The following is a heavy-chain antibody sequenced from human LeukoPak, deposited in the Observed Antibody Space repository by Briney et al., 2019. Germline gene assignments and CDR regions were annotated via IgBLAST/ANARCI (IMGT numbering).Heavy chain of an antibody. J-gene: IGHJ4*02. V-gene: IGHV4-59*12. D-gene: IGHD5-24*01. CDR3: ARPNDGNNFKELEY. CDR1: GGYISRFY. CDR2: IYYSGST. Sequence: SETLSLTCTVSGGYISRFYWRWIRQPPGGGRECIGYIYYSGSTNDTPSLKSRVTISVDTSKNQFSLKLSSVTAADTAVYYCARPNDGNNFKELEYWGQGTLVTVSS.